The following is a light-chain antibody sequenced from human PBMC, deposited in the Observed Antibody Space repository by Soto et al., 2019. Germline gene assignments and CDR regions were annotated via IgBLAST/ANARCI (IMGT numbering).Light chain of an antibody. J-gene: IGKJ4*01. V-gene: IGKV1-5*01. CDR2: DAS. CDR3: QQYHSNPLT. CDR1: QSISTW. Sequence: DIQMPQSPSPPPSSLGDRVTITFRASQSISTWLAWYQQKPGKAPKFLIYDASSLESGVPSRFSGSGSGTEFTLIISSLQPDDFATYYCQQYHSNPLTFGGGTKV.